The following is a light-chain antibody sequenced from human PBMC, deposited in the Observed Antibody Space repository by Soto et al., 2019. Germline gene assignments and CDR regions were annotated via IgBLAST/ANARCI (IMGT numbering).Light chain of an antibody. CDR3: QQYYSYPWT. Sequence: DIQMNQSPSTLSASVGDRVTITCRASQSISNWLAWYQQTRGKAPKVLIYDASSLESGVPSRFSGSASGTEFTLTISSLQPDDFATYYCQQYYSYPWTFGQGTKVEIK. J-gene: IGKJ1*01. CDR1: QSISNW. CDR2: DAS. V-gene: IGKV1-5*01.